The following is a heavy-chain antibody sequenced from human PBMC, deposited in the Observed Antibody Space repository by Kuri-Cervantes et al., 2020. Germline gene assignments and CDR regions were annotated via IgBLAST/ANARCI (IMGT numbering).Heavy chain of an antibody. D-gene: IGHD3-10*01. CDR1: GFTVSSNY. CDR2: ISSSSSTI. Sequence: GESLKISCAASGFTVSSNYMSWVRQAPGKGLEWVSYISSSSSTIYYADSVKGRFTISRDNAKNSLYLQMNSLRAEDTAVYYCARGRRGEPRAFDYWGQGTLVTVSS. V-gene: IGHV3-48*01. CDR3: ARGRRGEPRAFDY. J-gene: IGHJ4*02.